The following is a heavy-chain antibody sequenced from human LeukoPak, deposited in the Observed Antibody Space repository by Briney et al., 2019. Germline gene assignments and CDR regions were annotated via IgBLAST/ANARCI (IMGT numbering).Heavy chain of an antibody. D-gene: IGHD6-13*01. CDR1: GFTFSSYY. Sequence: GGSLRLSCTASGFTFSSYYMHWVRQAPGKGLVWVSRINSDGSNTVYADSVRGRFTISRDNSKNTLYLQMNSLRAEDTAVYYCARGRDSSSWYPEYFQHWGQGTLVTVSS. CDR2: INSDGSNT. V-gene: IGHV3-74*01. CDR3: ARGRDSSSWYPEYFQH. J-gene: IGHJ1*01.